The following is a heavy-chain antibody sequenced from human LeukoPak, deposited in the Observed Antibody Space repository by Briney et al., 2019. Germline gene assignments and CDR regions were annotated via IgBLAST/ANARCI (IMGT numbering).Heavy chain of an antibody. Sequence: SETLSLTCAVYGGSFSGYYWSWIRQPPRKGLEWIGEINHSGSTNYNPSLKSRVTISVDTSENQFSLKLSSVTAADTAVYYCARHSGSYYSRFNYWGQGTLVTVSS. V-gene: IGHV4-34*01. J-gene: IGHJ4*02. CDR1: GGSFSGYY. D-gene: IGHD1-26*01. CDR3: ARHSGSYYSRFNY. CDR2: INHSGST.